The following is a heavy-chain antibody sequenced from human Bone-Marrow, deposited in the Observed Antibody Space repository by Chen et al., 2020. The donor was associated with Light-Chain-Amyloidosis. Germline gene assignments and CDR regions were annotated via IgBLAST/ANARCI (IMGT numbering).Heavy chain of an antibody. CDR3: ARGIAWTNDAFDI. D-gene: IGHD1-1*01. Sequence: QVQLQIWGARLLRPSETLALTCAVSGGSVSGSYWSWIRQPPGKGLEWIGEINHFGNTNYNPSLKSRVTVSLDTSKNQFSLRLNSVTAADTAVYYCARGIAWTNDAFDIWGQGTMVTVSS. J-gene: IGHJ3*02. V-gene: IGHV4-34*02. CDR2: INHFGNT. CDR1: GGSVSGSY.